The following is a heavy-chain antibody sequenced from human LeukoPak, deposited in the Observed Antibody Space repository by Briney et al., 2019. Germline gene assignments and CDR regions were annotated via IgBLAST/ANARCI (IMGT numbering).Heavy chain of an antibody. D-gene: IGHD5-12*01. CDR3: AKGHIVATIRGGYFDL. CDR1: GFTFSSYA. J-gene: IGHJ2*01. V-gene: IGHV3-23*01. CDR2: ISGSGGST. Sequence: PGGSLRLSCAASGFTFSSYAMSWVRQTPGKGLEWVSAISGSGGSTYYADSVKGRFTISRDNSKNTLYLQMNSLRAEDTAVYYCAKGHIVATIRGGYFDLWGRGTLVTVSS.